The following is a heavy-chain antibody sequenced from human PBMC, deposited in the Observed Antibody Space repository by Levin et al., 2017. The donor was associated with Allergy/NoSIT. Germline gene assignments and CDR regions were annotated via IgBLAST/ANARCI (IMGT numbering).Heavy chain of an antibody. V-gene: IGHV4-34*01. Sequence: PSETLSLTCAVYGGSFSGYYWSWIRQPPGKGLEWIGEINHSGSTNYNPSLKSRVTISVDTSKNQFSLKLSSVTAADTAVYYCARGPVRPPVVPAANGIAARRSWFDPWGQGTLVTVSS. D-gene: IGHD2-2*01. CDR1: GGSFSGYY. J-gene: IGHJ5*02. CDR3: ARGPVRPPVVPAANGIAARRSWFDP. CDR2: INHSGST.